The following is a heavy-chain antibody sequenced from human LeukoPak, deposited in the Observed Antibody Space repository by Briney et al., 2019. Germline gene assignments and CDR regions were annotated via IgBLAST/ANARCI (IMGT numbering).Heavy chain of an antibody. J-gene: IGHJ5*02. CDR1: GGSISSYY. D-gene: IGHD2-2*02. CDR3: ARAIPYNGFDP. CDR2: IYYSGST. Sequence: PSETLSLTCTVSGGSISSYYWSWIRQPPGKGLEWIGYIYYSGSTNYNPSLKSRVTISVDTSKNQFSLKLSSVTAADAAVYYCARAIPYNGFDPWGQGTLVTVSS. V-gene: IGHV4-59*01.